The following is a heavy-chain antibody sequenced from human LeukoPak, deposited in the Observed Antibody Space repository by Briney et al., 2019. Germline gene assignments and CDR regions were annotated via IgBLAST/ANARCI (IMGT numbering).Heavy chain of an antibody. V-gene: IGHV3-30*03. CDR1: GFTFSSYG. D-gene: IGHD6-13*01. J-gene: IGHJ5*02. CDR2: ISYDGSNK. Sequence: GGSLRLSCAASGFTFSSYGMHWVRQAPGKGLKWVAVISYDGSNKYYADSVKGRFTISRDNSKNTLYLQMNSLRAEDTAVYYCALSGIAAAGTVGDWFDPWGQGTLVTVSS. CDR3: ALSGIAAAGTVGDWFDP.